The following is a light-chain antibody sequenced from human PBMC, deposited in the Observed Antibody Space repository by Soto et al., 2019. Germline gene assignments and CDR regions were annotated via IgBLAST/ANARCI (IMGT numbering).Light chain of an antibody. CDR2: AAS. CDR3: QHTYSFPLT. CDR1: ETIASY. V-gene: IGKV1-39*01. Sequence: DIQMTQSPSSLSASVGDRVTITCRASETIASYVNWYQQRPGKAPKLLSYAASSLQSGVPSRFGGSGSGTDFTLTITSLQPEDFATYYCQHTYSFPLTCGGGTKVEIK. J-gene: IGKJ4*01.